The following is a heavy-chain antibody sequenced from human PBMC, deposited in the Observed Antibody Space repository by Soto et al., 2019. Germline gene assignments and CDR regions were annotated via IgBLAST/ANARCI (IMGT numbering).Heavy chain of an antibody. CDR2: IRKDGSQR. CDR3: ARDVSPGSSGLYFEAFDI. D-gene: IGHD6-25*01. J-gene: IGHJ3*02. V-gene: IGHV3-7*05. CDR1: EFAFSSYW. Sequence: EVQLVESGGGLVQPGGSLTLSCAASEFAFSSYWMTWVRQAPGKGLEWVANIRKDGSQRSYLDYVRGRLTISRDKSKNSLYLQMNSLRAEDTALYFCARDVSPGSSGLYFEAFDIWGQGTMVTVSS.